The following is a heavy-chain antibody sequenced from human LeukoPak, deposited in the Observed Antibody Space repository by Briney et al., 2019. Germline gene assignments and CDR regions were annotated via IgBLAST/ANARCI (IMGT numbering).Heavy chain of an antibody. V-gene: IGHV3-23*01. CDR3: ANPGLGGDSSQVFDY. CDR2: ISGSGGST. CDR1: GFTFSSYA. J-gene: IGHJ4*02. D-gene: IGHD2-21*02. Sequence: PGGSLRLSCAASGFTFSSYAMSWVRQAPGKGLEWVSAISGSGGSTYYADSVKGRFTISRDNSKNTLYLQMNSLRAEDTAVYYCANPGLGGDSSQVFDYWGQGTLVTVSS.